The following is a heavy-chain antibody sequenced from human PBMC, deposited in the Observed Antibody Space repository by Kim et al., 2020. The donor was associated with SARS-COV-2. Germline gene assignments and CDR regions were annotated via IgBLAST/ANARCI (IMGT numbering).Heavy chain of an antibody. D-gene: IGHD3-16*01. J-gene: IGHJ4*02. CDR1: GGSISSSSYY. V-gene: IGHV4-39*01. Sequence: SETLSLTCTVSGGSISSSSYYWGWIRQPPGKGLVWIGSIYYSGSTYYNPSLKSRVTISVDTSKNQFSLKLSSVTAADTAVYYCARLSKIPTYYFDYWGQGTLVTASS. CDR2: IYYSGST. CDR3: ARLSKIPTYYFDY.